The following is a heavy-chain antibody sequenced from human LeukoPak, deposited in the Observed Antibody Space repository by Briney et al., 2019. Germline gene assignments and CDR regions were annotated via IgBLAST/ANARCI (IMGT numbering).Heavy chain of an antibody. CDR2: IIPIFGTA. CDR1: GGTFSSYA. CDR3: ARRGVGGDYVSEQAEDYYYYMDV. J-gene: IGHJ6*03. D-gene: IGHD4-17*01. Sequence: ASVKVSCKASGGTFSSYAISWVRQAPGQGLEWMGGIIPIFGTANYAQKFQGRVTITADKSTSTAYMELSSLRSEDTAVYYCARRGVGGDYVSEQAEDYYYYMDVWGKGTTVTVSS. V-gene: IGHV1-69*06.